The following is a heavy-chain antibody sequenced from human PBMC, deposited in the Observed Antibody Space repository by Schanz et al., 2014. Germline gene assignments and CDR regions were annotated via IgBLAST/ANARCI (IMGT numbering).Heavy chain of an antibody. Sequence: EEQLVESGGGLVQPGGSLRLSCTASGFTFSSYSMNWVRQAPGKGLEWVANIKRDGSEKNYLDSVKGRFTISRDNAKNSLFLQMNSLRAEDTAVYYCLAPDYGMDVWGQGTTVTVSS. CDR1: GFTFSSYS. CDR3: LAPDYGMDV. J-gene: IGHJ6*02. CDR2: IKRDGSEK. V-gene: IGHV3-7*02.